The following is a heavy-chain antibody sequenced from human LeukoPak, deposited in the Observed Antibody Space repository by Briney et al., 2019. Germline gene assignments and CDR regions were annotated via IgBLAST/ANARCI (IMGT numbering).Heavy chain of an antibody. CDR1: GFTFSSYA. D-gene: IGHD3-9*01. CDR2: ISYDGSNK. V-gene: IGHV3-30-3*01. Sequence: GGSLRLSCAASGFTFSSYAMHWVRQAPGKGLEWVAVISYDGSNKYYADSVKGRFTISRDNSKNTLYLQMNSLRAEDTAVYYCARKIMGPDYDILTGYYESRGYGMDVWGQGTTVTVSS. J-gene: IGHJ6*02. CDR3: ARKIMGPDYDILTGYYESRGYGMDV.